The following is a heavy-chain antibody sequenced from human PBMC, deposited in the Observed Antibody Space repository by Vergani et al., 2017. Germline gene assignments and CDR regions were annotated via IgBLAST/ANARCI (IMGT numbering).Heavy chain of an antibody. CDR3: ARPGSSHDSSGYSAHWYFDL. D-gene: IGHD3-22*01. V-gene: IGHV4-61*01. CDR2: IYYSGST. J-gene: IGHJ2*01. CDR1: GGSVSSGSYY. Sequence: QVQLQESGPGLVKPSETLSLTCTVSGGSVSSGSYYWSWIRQPPGKGLEWIGYIYYSGSTNYNPSLKSRVTISVDTSKNQFSLKLGTVTAADTAVYYCARPGSSHDSSGYSAHWYFDLWGRGTLVTVSS.